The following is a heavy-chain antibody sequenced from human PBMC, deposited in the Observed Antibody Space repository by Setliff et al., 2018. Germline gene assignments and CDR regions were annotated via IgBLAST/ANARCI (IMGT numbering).Heavy chain of an antibody. J-gene: IGHJ5*01. V-gene: IGHV4-4*07. CDR3: ERLVRFCTRTACQRVAGAES. D-gene: IGHD2-8*01. Sequence: SETLSLTCTVSGGSIINSYYWSWIRQPAGKGLEWSGRISTSGNTNYNPSMTSRVTVSLDTSKNQFSLKLTSMTAADTAVYYCERLVRFCTRTACQRVAGAESWGQGTLVTVSS. CDR1: GGSIINSYY. CDR2: ISTSGNT.